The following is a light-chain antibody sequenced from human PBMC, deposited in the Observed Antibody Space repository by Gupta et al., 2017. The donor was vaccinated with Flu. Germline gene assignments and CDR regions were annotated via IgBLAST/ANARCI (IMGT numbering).Light chain of an antibody. V-gene: IGKV1-39*01. Sequence: QLPQSPSSLSASVGDSVTITCRASQSISNYLNWYQQKPGKAPELLIYAASSLQSGVPSRFMGSGSGTDYTLIISSREAEDFATYYCQKHYLPLPITFGQGTQLE. J-gene: IGKJ5*01. CDR3: QKHYLPLPIT. CDR1: QSISNY. CDR2: AAS.